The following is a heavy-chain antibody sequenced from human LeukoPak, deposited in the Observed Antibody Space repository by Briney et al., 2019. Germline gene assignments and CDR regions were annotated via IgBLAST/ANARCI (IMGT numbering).Heavy chain of an antibody. CDR2: IYYRGGT. CDR1: GYFISSGYY. V-gene: IGHV4-38-2*02. Sequence: SETLSLTCTVSGYFISSGYYWGWIRQPPGKGLEWIGTIYYRGGTYYNPSLKSQVTISLDTSKNQFSLKLSSVTAADTAMYYCTRDQARWAFDYWGQGTLVTVSS. D-gene: IGHD1-26*01. CDR3: TRDQARWAFDY. J-gene: IGHJ4*02.